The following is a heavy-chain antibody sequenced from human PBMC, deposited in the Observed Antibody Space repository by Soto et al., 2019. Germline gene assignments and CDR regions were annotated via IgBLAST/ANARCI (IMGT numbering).Heavy chain of an antibody. CDR3: ARGIPVSGSFDY. Sequence: PSETLSLTCTVSGDSIGRGGYYWTWIRQHPGKGLEWIAYIYTTGSTYYNPSLKSRVGISVDTSKNQFSLKLSSVTAADTAVYYCARGIPVSGSFDYWGQGTPVTVSS. V-gene: IGHV4-31*03. CDR2: IYTTGST. J-gene: IGHJ4*02. D-gene: IGHD6-19*01. CDR1: GDSIGRGGYY.